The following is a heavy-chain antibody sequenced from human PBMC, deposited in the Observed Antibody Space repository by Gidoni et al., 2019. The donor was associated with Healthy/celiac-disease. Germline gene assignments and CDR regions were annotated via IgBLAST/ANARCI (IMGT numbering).Heavy chain of an antibody. CDR3: TRGMGLERLLFGYYYGMDV. Sequence: EVQLVESGGGLVKPGRSLRLSCTASGFTFGDYAMSWFRQAPGKGLEGVGFIRSKAYGGTTEYAASVKGRFTISRDDSKSIAYLQMNSLKTEDTAVYYCTRGMGLERLLFGYYYGMDVWGQGTTVTVSS. J-gene: IGHJ6*02. CDR1: GFTFGDYA. V-gene: IGHV3-49*05. CDR2: IRSKAYGGTT. D-gene: IGHD1-1*01.